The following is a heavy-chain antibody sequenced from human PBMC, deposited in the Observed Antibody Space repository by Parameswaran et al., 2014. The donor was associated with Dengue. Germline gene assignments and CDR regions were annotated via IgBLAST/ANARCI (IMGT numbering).Heavy chain of an antibody. CDR3: ARPRLDGYNLGVYY. J-gene: IGHJ4*02. CDR2: IYYSGST. D-gene: IGHD5-24*01. Sequence: WIRQPPGKGLEWIGYIYYSGSTYYNPSLKSRVTISVDTSKNQFSLKLSSVTAADTAMYYCARPRLDGYNLGVYYWGQGTLVTVSS. V-gene: IGHV4-30-4*01.